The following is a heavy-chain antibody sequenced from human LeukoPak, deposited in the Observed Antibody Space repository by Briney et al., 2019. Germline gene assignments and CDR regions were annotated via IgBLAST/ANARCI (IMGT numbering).Heavy chain of an antibody. CDR2: IYYSGST. J-gene: IGHJ4*02. CDR1: GGSISSYY. V-gene: IGHV4-59*01. Sequence: SETLSLTCTVSGGSISSYYWSWIRQPPGKGLEWIGYIYYSGSTNYNPSLKSRVTISVDTSKNQFSLKLGSVTAADTAVYYCARDRPVDYDFWSGYYDYWGQGTLVTVSS. D-gene: IGHD3-3*01. CDR3: ARDRPVDYDFWSGYYDY.